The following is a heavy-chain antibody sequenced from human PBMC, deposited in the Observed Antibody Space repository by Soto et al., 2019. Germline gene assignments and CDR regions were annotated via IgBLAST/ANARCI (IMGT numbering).Heavy chain of an antibody. CDR2: TYYRSKWYN. CDR3: ARGQQGAYGYLYYYYGMDV. D-gene: IGHD5-18*01. CDR1: GDSVSSNSAA. J-gene: IGHJ6*02. V-gene: IGHV6-1*01. Sequence: SQPLSLTCAISGDSVSSNSAAWNWIRQSPSRDLEWLGRTYYRSKWYNDYAVSVKSRITINPDTSKDQFSLQLNSVTPEDTAVYYCARGQQGAYGYLYYYYGMDVWGQGTTVTVSS.